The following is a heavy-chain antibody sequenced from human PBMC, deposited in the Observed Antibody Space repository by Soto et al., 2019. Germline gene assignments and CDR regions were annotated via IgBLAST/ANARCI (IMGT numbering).Heavy chain of an antibody. J-gene: IGHJ3*02. CDR2: ISYDGSNK. D-gene: IGHD2-21*02. CDR3: AKVKGGDEI. CDR1: GFTFSTYG. V-gene: IGHV3-30*18. Sequence: QAQLVESGGGVVQPGRSLRLSCAASGFTFSTYGMHWVRQAPGKGLEWVAVISYDGSNKYYADSVKGRFTISRDNSKNTVYVQMNRLRVEDTAVYYCAKVKGGDEIWGQGTMVTVSS.